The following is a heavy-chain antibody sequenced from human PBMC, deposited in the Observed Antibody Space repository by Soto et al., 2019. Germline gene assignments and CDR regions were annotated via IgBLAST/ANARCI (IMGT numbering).Heavy chain of an antibody. CDR2: IIPIFGTA. Sequence: ASVKVSCKASGGTFSSYAISWVRQAPGQGLEWMGGIIPIFGTANYAQKFQGRVTITADESTSTAYMELSSLRSEDTAVYYCARAPNWNYGHYYYGMDVWGQGTTVTVSS. V-gene: IGHV1-69*13. CDR1: GGTFSSYA. J-gene: IGHJ6*02. CDR3: ARAPNWNYGHYYYGMDV. D-gene: IGHD1-7*01.